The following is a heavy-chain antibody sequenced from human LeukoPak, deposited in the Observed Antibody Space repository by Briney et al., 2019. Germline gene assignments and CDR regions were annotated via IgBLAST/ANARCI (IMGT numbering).Heavy chain of an antibody. D-gene: IGHD6-19*01. J-gene: IGHJ4*02. CDR2: IKSDGSGA. Sequence: GGSLRLSCTASGQSFSFSSYWMHWVRQAPGKGPVWVSLIKSDGSGATYTDSVKGRFTISRDNAKNTVYLQMNSLTAEDTGVYYCATRRASGWLDHWGQGSLVIVSP. CDR3: ATRRASGWLDH. V-gene: IGHV3-74*01. CDR1: GQSFSFSSYW.